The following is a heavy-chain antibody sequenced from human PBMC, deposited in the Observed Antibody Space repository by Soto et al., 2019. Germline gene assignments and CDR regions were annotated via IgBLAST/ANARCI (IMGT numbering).Heavy chain of an antibody. CDR1: GYTFTRSG. CDR3: ARDPNSSGYYLGIDY. Sequence: RASVKVSCKASGYTFTRSGISWVRQAPGQGLEWMGWISTYNGDTNYAQTFQGRVTMTTDTSTSTVYMELRSLRSDDTAVYYCARDPNSSGYYLGIDYWGQGTLVTVSS. CDR2: ISTYNGDT. V-gene: IGHV1-18*01. J-gene: IGHJ4*02. D-gene: IGHD3-22*01.